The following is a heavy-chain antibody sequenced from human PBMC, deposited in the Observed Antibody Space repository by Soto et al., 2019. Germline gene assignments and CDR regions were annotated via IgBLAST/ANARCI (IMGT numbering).Heavy chain of an antibody. CDR3: ASLAPWGDHVFAVA. CDR2: INHSGST. CDR1: GGSFSVHH. V-gene: IGHV4-34*01. J-gene: IGHJ5*02. D-gene: IGHD6-19*01. Sequence: SETLSLTCAVYGGSFSVHHWSWIRQPPGKGLEWIAEINHSGSTNYNPSLKSRVTISADTSKNQLSLNLKSTTAADTAVYYCASLAPWGDHVFAVAWGQGTLVTVSS.